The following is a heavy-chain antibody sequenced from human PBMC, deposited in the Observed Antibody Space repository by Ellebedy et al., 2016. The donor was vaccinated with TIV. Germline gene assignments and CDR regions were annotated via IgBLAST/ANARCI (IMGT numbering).Heavy chain of an antibody. J-gene: IGHJ4*02. CDR3: ATKHCTGGNCHHPTFDY. D-gene: IGHD2-8*02. Sequence: ASVKVSXXTSGYTFTAYYMHWVRQAPGQGLEWMGWIKSNSGGTNYAQRFQGRVTMTSETSISTAYMELSGLRSDDTAVYYCATKHCTGGNCHHPTFDYWGQGSLVTVSS. CDR1: GYTFTAYY. V-gene: IGHV1-2*02. CDR2: IKSNSGGT.